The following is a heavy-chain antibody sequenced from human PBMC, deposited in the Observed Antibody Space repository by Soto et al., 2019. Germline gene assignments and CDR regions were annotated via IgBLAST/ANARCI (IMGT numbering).Heavy chain of an antibody. V-gene: IGHV3-30-3*01. D-gene: IGHD2-21*02. Sequence: QVQLVESGGGVVQPGRSLRLSCAASGFTFSSYAIHWVRQAPGKGLEWVAVISYDGSNKYYADSVKGRFTISRDNSKNSLYLQMNSLRVEDTSVYYCARAGYCGPGCYYYFDYWGQGTLVTVSS. CDR3: ARAGYCGPGCYYYFDY. CDR1: GFTFSSYA. J-gene: IGHJ4*02. CDR2: ISYDGSNK.